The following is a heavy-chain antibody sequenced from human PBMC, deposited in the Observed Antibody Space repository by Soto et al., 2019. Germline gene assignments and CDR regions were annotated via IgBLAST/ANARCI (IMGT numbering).Heavy chain of an antibody. CDR3: ARPDGQQLNNWFDP. Sequence: PSETLSLTCAVSGYSISSGYYWGWIRQPPGKGLEWIGSIYHSGSTYYNPSLKSRVTISVDTSKNQFSLKLSSVTAADTAVYYCARPDGQQLNNWFDPWGQGTLVTVS. V-gene: IGHV4-38-2*01. D-gene: IGHD6-13*01. CDR2: IYHSGST. J-gene: IGHJ5*02. CDR1: GYSISSGYY.